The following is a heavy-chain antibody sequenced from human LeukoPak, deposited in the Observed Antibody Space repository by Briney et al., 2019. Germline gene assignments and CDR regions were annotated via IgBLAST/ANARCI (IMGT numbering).Heavy chain of an antibody. CDR1: GASISTTSFS. CDR2: TYSRETT. J-gene: IGHJ6*03. D-gene: IGHD3-22*01. V-gene: IGHV4-39*01. Sequence: SETLSLTCAVSGASISTTSFSWGWIRQPPGKGLEWIGSTYSRETTYYNSSLKSRLTISVDTSKNEFSLRLRSVTAADTASYYCARHADSGSGRHFYHYMDVWGKGTTVTVYS. CDR3: ARHADSGSGRHFYHYMDV.